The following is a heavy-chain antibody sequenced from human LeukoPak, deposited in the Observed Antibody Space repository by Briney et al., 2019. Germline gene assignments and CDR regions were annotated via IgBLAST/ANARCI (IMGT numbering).Heavy chain of an antibody. D-gene: IGHD5-18*01. J-gene: IGHJ4*02. CDR3: GRDSCGIKCVSYGIFVY. V-gene: IGHV3-74*01. CDR1: GFTFSGSW. CDR2: IKSDGSTT. Sequence: PGGSLTLSCAVYGFTFSGSWMHWLRQAPGKGLVWVSHIKSDGSTTTYADSVKGRFPISRDHDKNTLFLQMNSLRAEDTAVYYCGRDSCGIKCVSYGIFVYWGQGTLVSVSS.